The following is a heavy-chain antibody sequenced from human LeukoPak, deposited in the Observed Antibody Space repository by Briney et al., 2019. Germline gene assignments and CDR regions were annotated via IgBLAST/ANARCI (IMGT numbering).Heavy chain of an antibody. J-gene: IGHJ5*02. Sequence: ASVKVSFTGSGYTFTINNIKWVRQAPGQGLEWMGWMNINSGITGYAQKFQGRVTMTRNTSISTAYMELSSLRSEDTAVYDCARDPYYYDSSGFRSLSFDPWGQGTLVTVSS. D-gene: IGHD3-22*01. V-gene: IGHV1-8*01. CDR1: GYTFTINN. CDR3: ARDPYYYDSSGFRSLSFDP. CDR2: MNINSGIT.